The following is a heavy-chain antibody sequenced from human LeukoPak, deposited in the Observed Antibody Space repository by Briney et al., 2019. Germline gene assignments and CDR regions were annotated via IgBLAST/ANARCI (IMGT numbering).Heavy chain of an antibody. CDR2: ISSSSSYI. Sequence: GGSLRLSCAASGFTFSSYSMNWVRQAPGKGLEWVSSISSSSSYIYYADSVKGRFTISSDNAKNSLYLQMNSLRAEDTAVYYCARVARGDGYNFDYWGRGTLVTVSS. V-gene: IGHV3-21*01. J-gene: IGHJ4*02. CDR3: ARVARGDGYNFDY. CDR1: GFTFSSYS. D-gene: IGHD5-24*01.